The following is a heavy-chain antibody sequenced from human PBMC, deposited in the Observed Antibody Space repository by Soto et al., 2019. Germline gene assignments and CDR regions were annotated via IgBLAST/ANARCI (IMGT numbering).Heavy chain of an antibody. CDR3: ARSSGYVPGGY. D-gene: IGHD5-12*01. CDR1: CYPISSGYY. CDR2: IHHSGST. Sequence: AETLSLTCAVSCYPISSGYYWGWIRQPPGKGLEWIGIIHHSGSTYYNPSLRSRITISVDTSKNQFSLKMPSVTAADTAVYYCARSSGYVPGGYWGQGMLVTVSS. V-gene: IGHV4-38-2*01. J-gene: IGHJ4*02.